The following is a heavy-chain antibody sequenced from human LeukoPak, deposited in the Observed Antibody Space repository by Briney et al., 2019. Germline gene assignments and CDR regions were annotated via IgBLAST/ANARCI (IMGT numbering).Heavy chain of an antibody. V-gene: IGHV3-48*03. Sequence: GGSLRLSCAASGFTFSSYEMNWVRQAPGKGLEWVSYISSSGSTIYYADSVKGRFTISRDNAKNSLYLQMNSLRAEDTAVYYCARFGNPYYDILTGYYTFDYWGQGTLVTVSS. D-gene: IGHD3-9*01. CDR1: GFTFSSYE. CDR2: ISSSGSTI. J-gene: IGHJ4*02. CDR3: ARFGNPYYDILTGYYTFDY.